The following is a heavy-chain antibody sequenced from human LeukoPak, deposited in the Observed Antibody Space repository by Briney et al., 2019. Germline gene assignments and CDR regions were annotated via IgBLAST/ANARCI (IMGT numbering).Heavy chain of an antibody. J-gene: IGHJ4*02. CDR1: GFTFSGSA. CDR2: IRSKANSYAT. V-gene: IGHV3-73*01. Sequence: GGSLRLSCAASGFTFSGSAMHWVRQASGNGLEWVGRIRSKANSYATAYAASVKGRFTISTDDSKNTAYLQMNSLKTDDTAVYYCARVPPNDLYFEYWGQGTLVTVSS. D-gene: IGHD3/OR15-3a*01. CDR3: ARVPPNDLYFEY.